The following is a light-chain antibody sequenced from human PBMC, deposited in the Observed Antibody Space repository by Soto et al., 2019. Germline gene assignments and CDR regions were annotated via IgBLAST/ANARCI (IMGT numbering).Light chain of an antibody. Sequence: EIVLTQSPGTLSLSPGERATLSCRASQSVSSSYLAWYQQKPGQAPRLLIYGASSRATGIPDRFSGSGSGTDFTLTISRLEPEDFAVYFCQQYGSSPPVYTFAQGTKLAL. J-gene: IGKJ2*01. CDR2: GAS. CDR1: QSVSSSY. V-gene: IGKV3-20*01. CDR3: QQYGSSPPVYT.